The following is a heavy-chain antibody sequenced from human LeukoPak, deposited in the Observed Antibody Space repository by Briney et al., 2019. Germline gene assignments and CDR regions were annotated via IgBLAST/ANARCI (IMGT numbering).Heavy chain of an antibody. V-gene: IGHV3-21*01. J-gene: IGHJ4*02. CDR1: GFTFSSYS. Sequence: PGGSLRLSCAASGFTFSSYSMNWVRQAPGKGLEWVSSISSSSSYIYYADSVKGRFTISRDNAKNSLYLQMNSLRAEDTAVYYCAKRFTDKYSSVDYWGQGTLVTVSS. CDR2: ISSSSSYI. CDR3: AKRFTDKYSSVDY. D-gene: IGHD2-15*01.